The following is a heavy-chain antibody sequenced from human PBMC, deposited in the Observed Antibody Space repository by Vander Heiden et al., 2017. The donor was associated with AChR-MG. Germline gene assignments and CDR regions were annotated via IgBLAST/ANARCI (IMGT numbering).Heavy chain of an antibody. Sequence: QARLAQSGAEVHKPGASAKLLRTASGYCFPGHYMHWARHAPRQGPGWMGQISPHSGGTNYAQKFQGRVTMTRDTSIGTAYMELGRLRSDDTAVYYCGRDPGSSRVVDYWGQGTLVTVSS. CDR3: GRDPGSSRVVDY. D-gene: IGHD3-10*01. CDR2: ISPHSGGT. V-gene: IGHV1-2*06. CDR1: GYCFPGHY. J-gene: IGHJ4*02.